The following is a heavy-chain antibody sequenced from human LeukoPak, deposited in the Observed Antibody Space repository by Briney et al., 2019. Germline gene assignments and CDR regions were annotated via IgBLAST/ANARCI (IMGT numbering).Heavy chain of an antibody. J-gene: IGHJ4*02. CDR2: FDPEDGET. Sequence: GASVKVSSKVSGYTLTELAMHWVRQAPGKGLEWMGGFDPEDGETIYAKKFQGRVTMTEDTSTDTAYMDLSSLGSEDTAVYYCATQARGYFYYWGQGTLVTVSS. CDR3: ATQARGYFYY. CDR1: GYTLTELA. V-gene: IGHV1-24*01.